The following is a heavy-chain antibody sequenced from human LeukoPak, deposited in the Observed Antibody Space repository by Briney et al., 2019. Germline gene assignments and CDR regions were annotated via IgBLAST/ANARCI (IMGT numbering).Heavy chain of an antibody. CDR2: MNPNSGNT. CDR3: ARGKVYYYDSSGYQDRNNWFDP. D-gene: IGHD3-22*01. CDR1: GYTFTSYD. V-gene: IGHV1-8*03. Sequence: ASVKVSCKASGYTFTSYDINWVRQATGQGLEWMGWMNPNSGNTGYAQKFQGRVTITRNTSISTAYMELSSLRSEDTAVYYCARGKVYYYDSSGYQDRNNWFDPWGQGTLVTVSS. J-gene: IGHJ5*02.